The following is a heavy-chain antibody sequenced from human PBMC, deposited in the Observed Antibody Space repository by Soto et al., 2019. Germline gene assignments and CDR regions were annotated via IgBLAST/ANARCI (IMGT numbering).Heavy chain of an antibody. V-gene: IGHV1-69*13. J-gene: IGHJ6*02. CDR2: IIPIFGTA. Sequence: ASVKVSCKASGGTVSSYAISWVRQAPGQGLEWMGGIIPIFGTANYAQKFQGRVTITADESTSTAYMELSSLRSEDTAVYYCASSYDSSGYYPFGMDVWGQGTTVTVSS. CDR3: ASSYDSSGYYPFGMDV. CDR1: GGTVSSYA. D-gene: IGHD3-22*01.